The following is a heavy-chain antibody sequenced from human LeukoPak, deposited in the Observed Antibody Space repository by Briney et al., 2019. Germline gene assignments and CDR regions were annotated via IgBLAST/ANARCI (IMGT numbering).Heavy chain of an antibody. CDR2: IYYSGST. V-gene: IGHV4-31*03. J-gene: IGHJ6*02. CDR3: ARDLIVVVPAATYYYGMDV. D-gene: IGHD2-2*01. Sequence: SETLSLTCTVSGGSISSGGYYWSWIRQHPGKGLEWIGYIYYSGSTYYNPSLKSRVTISVDTSKNQFSLKLSSVTAADTAVYYCARDLIVVVPAATYYYGMDVLGQGTTVTVSS. CDR1: GGSISSGGYY.